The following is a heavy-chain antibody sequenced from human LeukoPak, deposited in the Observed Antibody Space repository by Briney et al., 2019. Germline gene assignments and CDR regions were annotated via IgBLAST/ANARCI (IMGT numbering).Heavy chain of an antibody. J-gene: IGHJ4*02. Sequence: GGSLRLSCAASGFTFSSYWISWVRQAPGKGLEWVANIKQDRSEKYYVDSVKGRFTISRDNAKNSLYLRMNSLRAEDTAVYYCAREGSGWPYFDYWGQGTLVTVSS. D-gene: IGHD6-19*01. CDR3: AREGSGWPYFDY. V-gene: IGHV3-7*03. CDR1: GFTFSSYW. CDR2: IKQDRSEK.